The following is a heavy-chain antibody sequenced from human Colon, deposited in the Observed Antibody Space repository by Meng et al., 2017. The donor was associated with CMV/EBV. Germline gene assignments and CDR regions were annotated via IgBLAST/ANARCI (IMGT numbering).Heavy chain of an antibody. Sequence: GGSLRLSCAASGFTFTSYWMHWVRQAPGQGLQWVANIKQDGSDQNYVDSVKGRFTISRDNAKNSLYLQMNSLRVEDTAVYYCVRGQGIMYVWGQGTLVTVSS. CDR3: VRGQGIMYV. CDR2: IKQDGSDQ. V-gene: IGHV3-7*01. CDR1: GFTFTSYW. J-gene: IGHJ4*02. D-gene: IGHD3-16*01.